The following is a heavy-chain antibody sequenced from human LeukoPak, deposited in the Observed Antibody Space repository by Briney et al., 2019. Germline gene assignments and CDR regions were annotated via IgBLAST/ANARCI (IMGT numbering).Heavy chain of an antibody. CDR3: AIGRVAAADYYYYGMDV. CDR1: GGSFSGYY. Sequence: SETLPLTCAVYGGSFSGYYWSWIRQPPGKGLEWIGEINHSGSTNYNPSLKSRVTISVDTSKNQFSLKLSSVTAADTAVYYCAIGRVAAADYYYYGMDVWGQGTTVTVSS. D-gene: IGHD6-13*01. V-gene: IGHV4-34*01. CDR2: INHSGST. J-gene: IGHJ6*02.